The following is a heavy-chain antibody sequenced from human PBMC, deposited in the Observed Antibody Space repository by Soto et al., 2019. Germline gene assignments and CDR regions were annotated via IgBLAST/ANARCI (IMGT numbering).Heavy chain of an antibody. CDR1: GYTFTSSG. CDR2: ISTDNGNT. Sequence: ASVKVSCKASGYTFTSSGISWVRQAPGQGLEWMGWISTDNGNTNYAQHLQGRVSMTTDTSTSTAYMDLNSLRDEDTAAYYCAKDMRGSGSYYIYGMDVWGQGTTVTVS. J-gene: IGHJ6*02. CDR3: AKDMRGSGSYYIYGMDV. D-gene: IGHD3-10*01. V-gene: IGHV1-18*01.